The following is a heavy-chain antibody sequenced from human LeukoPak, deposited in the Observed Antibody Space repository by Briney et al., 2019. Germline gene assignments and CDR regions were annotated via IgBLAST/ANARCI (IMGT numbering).Heavy chain of an antibody. J-gene: IGHJ5*02. D-gene: IGHD3-3*01. Sequence: SETLSLTCTVSGASISSYYWSWIRQPPGKGLEWIGYIYYSGSTRYNPSLRSRVTISVDTSKNQFSLKLSSVTAADTAVYYCARVGILRFPSNWFDPWGQGTLVTVSS. CDR3: ARVGILRFPSNWFDP. CDR2: IYYSGST. V-gene: IGHV4-59*01. CDR1: GASISSYY.